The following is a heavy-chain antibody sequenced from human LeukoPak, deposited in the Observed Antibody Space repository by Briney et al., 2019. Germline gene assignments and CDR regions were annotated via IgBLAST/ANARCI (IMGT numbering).Heavy chain of an antibody. CDR1: GFTFSDYY. Sequence: GGSLRLSCAASGFTFSDYYMNWIRQAPGKGLEWVSYINTSSSYTNYADSVKGRFTISRDNAKNSLYLQMNSLRAEDTAVYYCARDQHCTNGVCYTGLDYWGQGALVTVSA. CDR2: INTSSSYT. V-gene: IGHV3-11*06. J-gene: IGHJ4*02. CDR3: ARDQHCTNGVCYTGLDY. D-gene: IGHD2-8*01.